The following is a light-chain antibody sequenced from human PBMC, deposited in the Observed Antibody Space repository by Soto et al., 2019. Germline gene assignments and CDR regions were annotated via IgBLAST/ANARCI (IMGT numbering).Light chain of an antibody. CDR2: DVS. V-gene: IGLV2-11*01. CDR1: SSDVGGYNY. CDR3: CSYAGSYNFV. Sequence: QSVLTQPRSVSGSPGQSVTISCTGTSSDVGGYNYVSWYQQHPGKAPKLMIYDVSKRPSGVPDRFSGSKSGNTASLTISGLQDEEEDDYYCCSYAGSYNFVCGTGTKV. J-gene: IGLJ1*01.